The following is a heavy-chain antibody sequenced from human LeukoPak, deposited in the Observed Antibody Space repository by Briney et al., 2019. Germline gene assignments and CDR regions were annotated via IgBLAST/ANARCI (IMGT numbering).Heavy chain of an antibody. V-gene: IGHV1-2*02. CDR2: INPNSGGT. CDR3: ARLRFLESYGMDV. J-gene: IGHJ6*02. D-gene: IGHD3-3*01. Sequence: ASVKVSCKASGYTFTGYYIHWVRQAPGQGLEWMGWINPNSGGTNYAQKFQGRVNMTRDTSISTAYMELSRLRSDDTAVYYCARLRFLESYGMDVWGQGTTVTVSS. CDR1: GYTFTGYY.